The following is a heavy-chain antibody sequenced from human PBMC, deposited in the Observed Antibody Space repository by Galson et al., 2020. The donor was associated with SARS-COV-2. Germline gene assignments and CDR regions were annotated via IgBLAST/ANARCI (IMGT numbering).Heavy chain of an antibody. D-gene: IGHD1-26*01. CDR3: ARGSLGWEPSGYYYYYMDV. V-gene: IGHV4-39*07. J-gene: IGHJ6*03. Sequence: SETLSLTCTVSGGSISSSSYYWGWIRQPPGKGLEWIGSIYYSGSTYYNPSLKSRVTISVDTSKNQFSLKLSSVTAADTAVYYCARGSLGWEPSGYYYYYMDVWAKGPRSPSP. CDR2: IYYSGST. CDR1: GGSISSSSYY.